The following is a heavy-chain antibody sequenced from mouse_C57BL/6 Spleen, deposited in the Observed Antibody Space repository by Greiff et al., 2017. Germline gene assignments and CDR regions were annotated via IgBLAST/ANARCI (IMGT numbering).Heavy chain of an antibody. Sequence: EVKLQESGPELVKPGASVKISCKASGYTFTDYYMNWVKQSHGKSREWIGDINPNNGGTSYNQKFKGKATLTVDKSSSTAYMERRSLTSEDSAVYYCARGDSSGYVKIAYWGQGTLVTVSA. J-gene: IGHJ3*01. CDR2: INPNNGGT. D-gene: IGHD3-2*02. CDR1: GYTFTDYY. CDR3: ARGDSSGYVKIAY. V-gene: IGHV1-26*01.